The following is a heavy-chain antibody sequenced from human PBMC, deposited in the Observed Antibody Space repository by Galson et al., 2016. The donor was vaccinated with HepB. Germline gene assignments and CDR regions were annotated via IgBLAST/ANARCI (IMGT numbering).Heavy chain of an antibody. J-gene: IGHJ5*02. V-gene: IGHV3-11*04. Sequence: SLRLSCAASGFTFSETYMTWIRQAPGKGLEWISYITSSGGLSYYADSMEGRFTISRDNAKNSVYLQMNSLRAEDTAVYYCARGESIFAPWGQGTLVTVSS. D-gene: IGHD3-3*01. CDR2: ITSSGGLS. CDR1: GFTFSETY. CDR3: ARGESIFAP.